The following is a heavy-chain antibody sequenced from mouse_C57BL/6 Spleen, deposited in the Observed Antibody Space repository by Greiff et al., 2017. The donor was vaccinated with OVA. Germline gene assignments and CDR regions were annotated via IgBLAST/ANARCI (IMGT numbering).Heavy chain of an antibody. V-gene: IGHV1-81*01. CDR2: IYPRSGNT. CDR3: AAQSNFLDY. Sequence: QVQLKESGAELARPGASVKLSCKASGYTFTSYGISWVKQRTGQGLEWIGEIYPRSGNTYYNEKVKGKATLTADKSSSTAYMELRSLTSEDSAVYFCAAQSNFLDYWGQGTTLTVSS. D-gene: IGHD4-1*01. CDR1: GYTFTSYG. J-gene: IGHJ2*01.